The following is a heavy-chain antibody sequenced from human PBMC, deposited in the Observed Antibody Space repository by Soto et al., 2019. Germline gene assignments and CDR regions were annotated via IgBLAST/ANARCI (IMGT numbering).Heavy chain of an antibody. J-gene: IGHJ5*02. Sequence: SETLSLTCAVYGGSFSGYYWSWIRQPPGKGLEWIGEINHSGSTNYNPSLKSRVTILVDKSNNHFPLMLSSVTTADTAVYYCARSLHGIAVAGYSWFDPWGQGTLVTVSS. CDR1: GGSFSGYY. V-gene: IGHV4-34*01. CDR3: ARSLHGIAVAGYSWFDP. D-gene: IGHD6-19*01. CDR2: INHSGST.